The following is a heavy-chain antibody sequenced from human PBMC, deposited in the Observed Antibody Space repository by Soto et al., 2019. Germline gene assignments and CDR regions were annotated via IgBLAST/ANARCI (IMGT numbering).Heavy chain of an antibody. V-gene: IGHV1-58*01. CDR3: AAELYSGGRCCSFDI. CDR1: GFSFTNSA. D-gene: IGHD2-15*01. CDR2: IIIAGGGT. Sequence: QMQVVQSGPEVKRPGTSVKVPCKASGFSFTNSAVQWVRQARGQHLEWIGYIIIAGGGTKYAQNLQGRITITSDMSTSTAYMELSSLRSEDTAIYYCAAELYSGGRCCSFDIWGQGTVVTVSS. J-gene: IGHJ3*02.